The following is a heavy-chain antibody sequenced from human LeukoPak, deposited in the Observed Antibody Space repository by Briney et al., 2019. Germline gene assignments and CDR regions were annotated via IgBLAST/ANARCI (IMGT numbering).Heavy chain of an antibody. CDR2: IYYSGST. CDR3: ARHRWEVLFDY. CDR1: GGSISSYY. V-gene: IGHV4-59*08. J-gene: IGHJ4*02. Sequence: PSETLSLTCTVSGGSISSYYWSWIRQPPGKGLEWIGYIYYSGSTNYNPSLKSRVTISVDTSKNQFSLKLSSVTAADTAVYYCARHRWEVLFDYWGRGTLVTVSS. D-gene: IGHD1-26*01.